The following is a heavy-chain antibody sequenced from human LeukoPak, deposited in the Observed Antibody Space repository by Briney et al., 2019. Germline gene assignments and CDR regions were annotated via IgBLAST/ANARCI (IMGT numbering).Heavy chain of an antibody. CDR3: ARNTIFGVPSYYYYYYMDV. V-gene: IGHV1-46*01. CDR1: GYTFTSYY. Sequence: ASVKVSCKASGYTFTSYYMHWVRQAPGQGLEWMGIINPSGGSTSYAQKFQGRVTMTGDTSTSTVYMELSSLRSEDTAVYYCARNTIFGVPSYYYYYYMDVWGKGTTVTVSS. J-gene: IGHJ6*03. CDR2: INPSGGST. D-gene: IGHD3-3*01.